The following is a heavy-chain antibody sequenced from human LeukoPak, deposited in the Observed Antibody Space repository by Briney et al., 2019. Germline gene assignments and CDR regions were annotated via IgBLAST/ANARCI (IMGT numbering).Heavy chain of an antibody. CDR1: GGSISSYY. CDR3: ARARSGSDFLGYFDS. CDR2: IYYSGIT. J-gene: IGHJ4*02. Sequence: SETLSLTCTVSGGSISSYYWSWIRQPPGKGLEWIGCIYYSGITNYNPSLKSRATMSLDTTKNQFSLKLNSVTAADTAVYYCARARSGSDFLGYFDSWGQGTLVTVSS. V-gene: IGHV4-59*01. D-gene: IGHD1-26*01.